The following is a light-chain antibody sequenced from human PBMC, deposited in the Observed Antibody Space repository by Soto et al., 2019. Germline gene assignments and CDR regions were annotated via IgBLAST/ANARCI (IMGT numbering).Light chain of an antibody. CDR3: SSYTSSSTL. CDR2: EVT. CDR1: SSDVGGYNF. V-gene: IGLV2-14*01. Sequence: QSVLTQPASVSGSPGQSITISCTGTSSDVGGYNFVSWYQQHPGKAPKLMIYEVTNRPSGVSSRFSGSKSGNTASLTISGLQAEDEADYYCSSYTSSSTLFGTRTKVTVL. J-gene: IGLJ1*01.